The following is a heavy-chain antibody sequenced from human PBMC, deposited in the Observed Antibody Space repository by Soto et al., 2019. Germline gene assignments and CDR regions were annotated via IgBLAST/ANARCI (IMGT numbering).Heavy chain of an antibody. D-gene: IGHD6-19*01. CDR1: GGSFSGYY. J-gene: IGHJ6*02. Sequence: ETLSLTCAVYGGSFSGYYWSWIRQPPGKGLEWIGEINHSGSTNYNPSLKSRVTISVDTSKNQFSLKLSSVTAADTAVYYCARGLVSPVYSSGWYRGNYYYYGMDVWGQGTTVTVSS. CDR3: ARGLVSPVYSSGWYRGNYYYYGMDV. V-gene: IGHV4-34*01. CDR2: INHSGST.